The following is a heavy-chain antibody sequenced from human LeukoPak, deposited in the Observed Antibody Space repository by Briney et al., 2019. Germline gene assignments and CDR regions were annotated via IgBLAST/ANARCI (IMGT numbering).Heavy chain of an antibody. V-gene: IGHV4-61*01. J-gene: IGHJ4*02. CDR2: IYYSGST. D-gene: IGHD3-10*01. CDR1: GGSVSSGSYY. Sequence: SETLSLTCTVSGGSVSSGSYYWRWLRQPPGTGLEGIGYIYYSGSTNYNPSLKSRVTISVDTSKNQFSLKLSSVTAADTAVYYCARVYYGSGSSGFDYWGQGTLVTVSS. CDR3: ARVYYGSGSSGFDY.